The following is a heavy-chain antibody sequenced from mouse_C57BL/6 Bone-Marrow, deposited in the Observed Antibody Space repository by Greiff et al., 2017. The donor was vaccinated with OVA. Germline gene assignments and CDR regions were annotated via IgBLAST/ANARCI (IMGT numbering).Heavy chain of an antibody. J-gene: IGHJ2*01. CDR1: GFTFSSYG. V-gene: IGHV5-6*02. Sequence: DVHLVESGGDLVKPGGSLKLSCAASGFTFSSYGMSWVSQTPDKRLEWVATISSGGSYTYYPDSVKGRFTISRDNAKNTLYLHMSTLKSEDTARYYWARRQSFDYWGQGTTLTVSS. CDR2: ISSGGSYT. CDR3: ARRQSFDY.